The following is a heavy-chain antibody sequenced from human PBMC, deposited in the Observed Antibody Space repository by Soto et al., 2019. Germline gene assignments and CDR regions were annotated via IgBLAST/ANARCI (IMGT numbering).Heavy chain of an antibody. CDR3: ARSLQQAAFRGASGGMDF. J-gene: IGHJ6*02. Sequence: QVQLVESGGGVVQPGRSLRLSCAASGFTFSSYGMHWVRQAPGKGLEWVAVIWYGGSNKYSAASVKGRFTTSSDNFKTPLYLQITSLRAEDTAVHYFARSLQQAAFRGASGGMDFWGRGTTLT. V-gene: IGHV3-33*01. CDR1: GFTFSSYG. D-gene: IGHD3-10*01. CDR2: IWYGGSNK.